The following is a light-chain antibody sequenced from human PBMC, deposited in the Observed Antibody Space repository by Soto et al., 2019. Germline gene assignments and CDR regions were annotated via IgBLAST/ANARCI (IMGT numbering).Light chain of an antibody. J-gene: IGKJ1*01. CDR1: QSVSISQ. CDR3: QQYGSSPTWT. V-gene: IGKV3-20*01. CDR2: DAS. Sequence: EIVLTQSPGTLSLPPGERATLSCRASQSVSISQLAWYQQKTGQAPRLLIYDASNRATGIPARFSGSGSGTDFTLTISSLEPADFAVYYCQQYGSSPTWTFGQGTKVDIK.